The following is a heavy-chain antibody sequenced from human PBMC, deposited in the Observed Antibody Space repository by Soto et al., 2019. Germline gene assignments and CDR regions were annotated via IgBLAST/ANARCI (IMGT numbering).Heavy chain of an antibody. J-gene: IGHJ4*02. CDR2: ISSTGSPM. D-gene: IGHD2-15*01. CDR3: ARGLRYCSGGSCYSLPVY. V-gene: IGHV3-21*01. CDR1: GFTFKIYD. Sequence: GGSLRLSCEASGFTFKIYDMNWVRQAPGKGLEWVSYISSTGSPMYYAESVKGRFTISRDNAKNSLYLQMNSLRAEDTAVYYCARGLRYCSGGSCYSLPVYWGQGTLVTVSS.